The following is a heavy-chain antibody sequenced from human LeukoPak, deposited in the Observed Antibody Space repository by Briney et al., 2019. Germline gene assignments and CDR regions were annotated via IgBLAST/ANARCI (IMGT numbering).Heavy chain of an antibody. CDR2: IYSSGTT. D-gene: IGHD4-23*01. V-gene: IGHV4-4*07. J-gene: IGHJ4*02. CDR1: GWSFSGYY. Sequence: SETLSLTCAVYGWSFSGYYWSWIRQPAGKGLEWIGRIYSSGTTNYNPSLKSRVTISLDTSKNQFSLRLSSVTAADTAVYYCARERGTTVVRWDYWGQGTQVTVSS. CDR3: ARERGTTVVRWDY.